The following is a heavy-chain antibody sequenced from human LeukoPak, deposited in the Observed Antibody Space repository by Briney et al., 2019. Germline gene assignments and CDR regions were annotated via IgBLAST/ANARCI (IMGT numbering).Heavy chain of an antibody. Sequence: SETLSLTCTVSGDSISTYYWSWIRQPPGKGLEWIGSIYYSGSTYYNPSLKSRVTISVDTSKNQFSLKLSSVTAADTAVYYCARDMTYYDFWSGYSPLWYFDYWGQGTLVTVSS. CDR3: ARDMTYYDFWSGYSPLWYFDY. D-gene: IGHD3-3*01. CDR1: GDSISTYY. J-gene: IGHJ4*02. CDR2: IYYSGST. V-gene: IGHV4-39*07.